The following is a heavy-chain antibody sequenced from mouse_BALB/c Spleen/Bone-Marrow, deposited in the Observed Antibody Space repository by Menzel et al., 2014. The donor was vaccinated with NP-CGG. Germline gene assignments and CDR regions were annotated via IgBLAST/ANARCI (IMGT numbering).Heavy chain of an antibody. CDR2: IWADGST. V-gene: IGHV2-9*02. J-gene: IGHJ4*01. D-gene: IGHD2-1*01. Sequence: VQVVESGPGLVAPSQSLSITCTVSGFSLTSYGVHWVRQPPGKGLEWLGVIWADGSTNYNSALMSRLSISKDNSKSQVFLKMNSLQTDDTAMYYCARDGLYGNYAMDYWGQGTSVTVSS. CDR3: ARDGLYGNYAMDY. CDR1: GFSLTSYG.